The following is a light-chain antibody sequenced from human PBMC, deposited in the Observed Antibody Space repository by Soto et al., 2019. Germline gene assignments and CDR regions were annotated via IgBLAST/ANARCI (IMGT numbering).Light chain of an antibody. V-gene: IGKV3-20*01. Sequence: EIVSRQSPGTPSLSPGERATLSCRASQSVSSSYLAWYQQKPGQAPRLLIYGAYSRATGIQDRFSGSGSGTDFTLTIRRLEPEDFAVDYCKQYGSSPPTVGQGTKVDI. CDR3: KQYGSSPPT. J-gene: IGKJ1*01. CDR1: QSVSSSY. CDR2: GAY.